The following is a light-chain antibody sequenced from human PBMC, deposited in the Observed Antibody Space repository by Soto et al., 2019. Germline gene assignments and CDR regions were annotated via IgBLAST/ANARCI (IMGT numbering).Light chain of an antibody. J-gene: IGKJ1*01. V-gene: IGKV1-5*03. CDR3: QHYNSYSEA. Sequence: IPTTQSPATLSGSVGDRVTITCRASQTISSWLAWYQQKPGKAPKLLIYKASTLKSGVPSRFSGSGSGTEFTLTISSLQPDDFATYYCQHYNSYSEALGQGTKVDIK. CDR1: QTISSW. CDR2: KAS.